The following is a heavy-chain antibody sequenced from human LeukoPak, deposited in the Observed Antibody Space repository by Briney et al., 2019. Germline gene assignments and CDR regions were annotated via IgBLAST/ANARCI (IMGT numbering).Heavy chain of an antibody. J-gene: IGHJ6*02. V-gene: IGHV4-59*01. CDR3: AREDPQTTVPEGMDV. D-gene: IGHD4-17*01. CDR2: IYYSGTT. CDR1: GGSLSYYY. Sequence: SETLSLTCTASGGSLSYYYWSWIRQSPGKGLEWIGYIYYSGTTNYNPSLKSRVTISVDTSKNQFSLQLRSVTAADTAVYYCAREDPQTTVPEGMDVWGQGTTVTVSS.